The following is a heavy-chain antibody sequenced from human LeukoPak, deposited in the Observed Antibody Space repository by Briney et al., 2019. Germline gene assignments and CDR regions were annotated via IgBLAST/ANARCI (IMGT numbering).Heavy chain of an antibody. D-gene: IGHD6-13*01. J-gene: IGHJ4*02. Sequence: PSETLSLTCAVYGGSFSGYYWSWIRQPPGKGLEWIGEINHSGSTNYNPSLKSRVTISVDTSKNQFSLKLSSVTAADTAVYYCARGWRQLVGRGYYFDYWGQGTLVTVSS. CDR1: GGSFSGYY. CDR3: ARGWRQLVGRGYYFDY. V-gene: IGHV4-34*01. CDR2: INHSGST.